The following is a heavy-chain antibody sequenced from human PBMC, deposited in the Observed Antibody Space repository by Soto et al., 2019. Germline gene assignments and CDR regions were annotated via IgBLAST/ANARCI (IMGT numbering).Heavy chain of an antibody. D-gene: IGHD6-6*01. Sequence: QVQLVQSGAEVKKPGASVKVSCKASGYTFTGYYMHWVRQAPGQGLEWMGWINPNSGGTNYAQKFQSWITMTRDTSISTAYMELSRLRSDDTAVYYCARGSSSLYYYYYMDVWGKGTTVTVSS. CDR2: INPNSGGT. V-gene: IGHV1-2*04. CDR3: ARGSSSLYYYYYMDV. CDR1: GYTFTGYY. J-gene: IGHJ6*03.